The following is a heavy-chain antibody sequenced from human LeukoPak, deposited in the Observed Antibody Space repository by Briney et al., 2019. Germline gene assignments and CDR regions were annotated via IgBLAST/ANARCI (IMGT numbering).Heavy chain of an antibody. CDR2: ISGSGGAT. Sequence: GGSLRLSCAASGFTFSSYSMNWVRQAPGKGLEWVSGISGSGGATYYADSVKGRFAVSRDDPHNALYLQMNSVRAEDTAVYFCARGGVDHYGSGTYYLMYYFDHWGQGALVTVSS. CDR3: ARGGVDHYGSGTYYLMYYFDH. CDR1: GFTFSSYS. D-gene: IGHD3-10*01. J-gene: IGHJ4*02. V-gene: IGHV3-23*01.